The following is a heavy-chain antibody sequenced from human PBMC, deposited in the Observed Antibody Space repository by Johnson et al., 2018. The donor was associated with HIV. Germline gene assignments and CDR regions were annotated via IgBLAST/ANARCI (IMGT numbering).Heavy chain of an antibody. CDR2: IKQEGSEK. D-gene: IGHD1-26*01. Sequence: VQLVESGGGLVQPGGSLRLSCAASGFTFSSYWMGWVRQDPGKGLEWVANIKQEGSEKYYVDSLKGRFTISRDNAKNALYLQMNSLRAEDTAVYYCATFGGGSFHAFDIWGQGTMVTVSS. J-gene: IGHJ3*02. V-gene: IGHV3-7*05. CDR3: ATFGGGSFHAFDI. CDR1: GFTFSSYW.